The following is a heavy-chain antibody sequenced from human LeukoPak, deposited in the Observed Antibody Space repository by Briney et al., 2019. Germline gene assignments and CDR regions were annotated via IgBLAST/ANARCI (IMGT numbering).Heavy chain of an antibody. J-gene: IGHJ4*02. CDR1: GYIFSGYY. Sequence: VASVKVSCKTSGYIFSGYYMHWVRQAPGQGLEWMGCINPSSGGTNYTQKLQGRVTMTRDTSISTAYMELSRLRSDDTAVYYCARGARMYYYDSSGYNDYWGQGTLVTVSS. CDR2: INPSSGGT. V-gene: IGHV1-2*02. D-gene: IGHD3-22*01. CDR3: ARGARMYYYDSSGYNDY.